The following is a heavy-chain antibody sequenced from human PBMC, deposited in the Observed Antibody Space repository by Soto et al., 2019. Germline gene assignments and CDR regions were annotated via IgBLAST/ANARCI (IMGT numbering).Heavy chain of an antibody. V-gene: IGHV3-30-3*01. CDR2: ISYDGSNK. CDR3: ARDRYYDSSGKRYFDL. Sequence: QVQLVESGGGVVQPGRSLRLSCAASGFTFSSYAMHWVRQAPGMGLEWVAVISYDGSNKYYADSVNGRFTISRDNSKNTLYLQMNSLRAEDTAVYYCARDRYYDSSGKRYFDLWGRGTLVTVSS. D-gene: IGHD3-22*01. J-gene: IGHJ2*01. CDR1: GFTFSSYA.